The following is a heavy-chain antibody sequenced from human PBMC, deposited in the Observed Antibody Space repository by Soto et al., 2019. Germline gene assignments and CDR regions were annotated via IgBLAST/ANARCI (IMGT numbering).Heavy chain of an antibody. Sequence: PGGPLRLSCEASGFSFSSFAMNWVRQAPGRGLEWVSYISDDGASIYYADSLKGRFTISRDNAKNSLSLQMNNLRAEDTAVYYCARENSVQAWLHHFDHWGLGTLVTVSS. D-gene: IGHD5-18*01. J-gene: IGHJ4*02. CDR3: ARENSVQAWLHHFDH. CDR2: ISDDGASI. CDR1: GFSFSSFA. V-gene: IGHV3-48*03.